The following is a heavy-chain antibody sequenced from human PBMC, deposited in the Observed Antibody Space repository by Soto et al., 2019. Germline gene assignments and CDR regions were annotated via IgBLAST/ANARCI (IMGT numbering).Heavy chain of an antibody. Sequence: PSETLSLTCTVSGGSISSYYWSWIRQPPGKGLEWIGYIYYSGSTYYNPSLKSRVTISVDTSKNQFSLKLSSVTAADTAVYYCARGSSRYGMDVWGQGTTVTVSS. V-gene: IGHV4-59*04. CDR1: GGSISSYY. J-gene: IGHJ6*02. D-gene: IGHD6-13*01. CDR3: ARGSSRYGMDV. CDR2: IYYSGST.